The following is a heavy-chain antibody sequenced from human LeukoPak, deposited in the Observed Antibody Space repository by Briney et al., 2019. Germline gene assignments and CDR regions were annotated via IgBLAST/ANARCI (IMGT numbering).Heavy chain of an antibody. CDR1: GYTFTSYD. V-gene: IGHV1-69*06. CDR2: IIPIFGTA. J-gene: IGHJ5*02. CDR3: ARVVGYCSGGSCSSDWFDP. D-gene: IGHD2-15*01. Sequence: SVKVSCKASGYTFTSYDINWVRQAPGQGLEWMGGIIPIFGTANYAQKFQGRVTITADKSTSTAYMELSSLRSEDTAVYYCARVVGYCSGGSCSSDWFDPWGQGTLVTVSS.